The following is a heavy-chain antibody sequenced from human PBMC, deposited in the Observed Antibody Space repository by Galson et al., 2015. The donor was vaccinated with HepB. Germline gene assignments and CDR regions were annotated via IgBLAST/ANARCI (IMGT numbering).Heavy chain of an antibody. CDR2: ISGSGGST. Sequence: SLRLSCAASGFTFSSYAMSWVRQAPGKGLEWVSAISGSGGSTYYPYSVKGRFTISRDNSKNTLYRQMNILRAEDTAVYYFAKGYPITLYSSYGMDVWGQGTTVTVSS. D-gene: IGHD6-13*01. J-gene: IGHJ6*02. CDR1: GFTFSSYA. CDR3: AKGYPITLYSSYGMDV. V-gene: IGHV3-23*01.